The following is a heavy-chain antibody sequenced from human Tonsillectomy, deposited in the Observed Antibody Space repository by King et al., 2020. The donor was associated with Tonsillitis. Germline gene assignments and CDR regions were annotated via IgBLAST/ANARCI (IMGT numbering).Heavy chain of an antibody. D-gene: IGHD2-15*01. Sequence: VQLVQSGGGVVQPGGSLRLSCAASGFTFSSYGMHWVRQAPGKGLEWVALIWYDGSKKYYADSVRGRFTLSRDNSKNTLYLQMNSLRAEDTAVYYCAREDIVVLAGAPLGMDVWGQGTTVTVSS. CDR2: IWYDGSKK. CDR3: AREDIVVLAGAPLGMDV. J-gene: IGHJ6*02. V-gene: IGHV3-33*01. CDR1: GFTFSSYG.